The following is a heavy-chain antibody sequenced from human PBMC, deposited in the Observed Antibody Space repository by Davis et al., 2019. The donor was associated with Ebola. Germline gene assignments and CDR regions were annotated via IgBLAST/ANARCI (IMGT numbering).Heavy chain of an antibody. V-gene: IGHV1-69*06. J-gene: IGHJ6*02. CDR1: GRTFSSYA. CDR2: IIPIFGTA. CDR3: ARAPISARYYYYGMDV. Sequence: AASVKVSCKASGRTFSSYAISWVRQAPGQGLEWMGGIIPIFGTANYAQKFQGRVTITADKSTSTAYMELSSLRSEDTAVYYCARAPISARYYYYGMDVWGQGTTVTVSS. D-gene: IGHD2/OR15-2a*01.